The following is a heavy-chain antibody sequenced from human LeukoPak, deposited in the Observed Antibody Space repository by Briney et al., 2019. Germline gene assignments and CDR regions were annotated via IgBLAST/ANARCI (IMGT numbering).Heavy chain of an antibody. CDR2: INPNSGGT. CDR3: ASAPPGIAVAGFY. D-gene: IGHD6-19*01. Sequence: ASVKVSCKASGYTFTGYYMHWVRQAPGQGLEWRGWINPNSGGTNYAQKFQGRVTMTRDTSISTAYMELSRLRSDDTAVYYCASAPPGIAVAGFYWGQGTLVTVSS. J-gene: IGHJ4*02. CDR1: GYTFTGYY. V-gene: IGHV1-2*02.